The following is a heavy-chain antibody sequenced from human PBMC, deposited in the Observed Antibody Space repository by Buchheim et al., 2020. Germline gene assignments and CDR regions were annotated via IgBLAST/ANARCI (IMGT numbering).Heavy chain of an antibody. Sequence: VQLVESGGGVVQPGRSLRLSCAASGFTFSSYAMHWVRQAPGKGLEWVAVISYDGSNKYYADSVKGRFTISRDNSKNTLYLQMNSLRAEDTAVYYCARAVTRKDYFDYWGQGTL. CDR1: GFTFSSYA. CDR2: ISYDGSNK. V-gene: IGHV3-30*04. CDR3: ARAVTRKDYFDY. D-gene: IGHD2-21*02. J-gene: IGHJ4*02.